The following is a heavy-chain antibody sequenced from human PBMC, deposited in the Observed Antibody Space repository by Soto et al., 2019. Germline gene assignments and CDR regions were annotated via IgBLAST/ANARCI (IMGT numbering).Heavy chain of an antibody. Sequence: ASVKVSCNASCDTFTSCDLNWVRQAPGQGLEWMGWISVYDGNTNYAQKLQDRVTMTTDTSTSTAYMELRSLRSDDPAVYYCASALGIGDYWRQGTQVTSPQ. D-gene: IGHD7-27*01. CDR2: ISVYDGNT. J-gene: IGHJ4*02. V-gene: IGHV1-18*01. CDR1: CDTFTSCD. CDR3: ASALGIGDY.